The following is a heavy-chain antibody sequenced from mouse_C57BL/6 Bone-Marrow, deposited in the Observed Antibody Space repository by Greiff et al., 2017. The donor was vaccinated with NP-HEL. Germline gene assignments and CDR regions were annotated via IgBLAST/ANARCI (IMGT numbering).Heavy chain of an antibody. J-gene: IGHJ4*01. Sequence: QVQLQQSGAELAKPGASVKLSCKASGYTFTSYWMHWVKQRPGQGLEWIGYINPSSGYTKYNQKFKDKATLTAAKSSSTAYMQLSSLTYEDSAVYYCGREGGDYGSSFTYAMDYWGQGTAVTVSA. D-gene: IGHD1-1*01. CDR1: GYTFTSYW. CDR3: GREGGDYGSSFTYAMDY. CDR2: INPSSGYT. V-gene: IGHV1-7*01.